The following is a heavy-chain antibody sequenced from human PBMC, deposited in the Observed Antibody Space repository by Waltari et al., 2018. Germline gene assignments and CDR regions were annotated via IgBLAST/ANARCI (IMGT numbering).Heavy chain of an antibody. CDR1: RSHFSSYV. CDR2: IWYDGSNK. D-gene: IGHD5-18*01. V-gene: IGHV3-33*06. J-gene: IGHJ4*02. CDR3: AKEYSYGFDY. Sequence: QAQLVEPGGGVVQPGRSLRLSCAEPRSHFSSYVMHGVRQAPGKGLEWVAVIWYDGSNKYYADSVKGRFTISRDNSKNTLYLQMNSLRAEDTAVYYCAKEYSYGFDYWGQGTLVTVSS.